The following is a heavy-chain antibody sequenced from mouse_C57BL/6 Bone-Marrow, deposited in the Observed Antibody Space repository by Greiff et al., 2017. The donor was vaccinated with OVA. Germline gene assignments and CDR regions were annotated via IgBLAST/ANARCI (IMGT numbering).Heavy chain of an antibody. D-gene: IGHD2-3*01. J-gene: IGHJ2*01. CDR1: GFNIKDYY. Sequence: EVQRVESGAELVRPGASVKLSCTASGFNIKDYYMHWVKQRPEQGLEWIGRIDPEDGDTEYAPKFQGKATMTADTSSNTAYLQLSSLTSEDTAVYYCTTRRVMIPRRYFDYWGQGTTLTVSS. V-gene: IGHV14-1*01. CDR2: IDPEDGDT. CDR3: TTRRVMIPRRYFDY.